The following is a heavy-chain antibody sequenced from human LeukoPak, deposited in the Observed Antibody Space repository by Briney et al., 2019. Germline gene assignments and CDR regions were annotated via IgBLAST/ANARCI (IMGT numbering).Heavy chain of an antibody. V-gene: IGHV1-18*01. CDR3: ARDLRYCSGGSCYLGDP. CDR1: GYTFTSYG. Sequence: ASVKVSCKASGYTFTSYGISWVRQAPGQGLEWMGWISAYNGNTNYAQKLQGRVTMTTDTSTSTAYMELRSLRSDDTAVYYCARDLRYCSGGSCYLGDPRGQGTLGTVSS. CDR2: ISAYNGNT. D-gene: IGHD2-15*01. J-gene: IGHJ5*02.